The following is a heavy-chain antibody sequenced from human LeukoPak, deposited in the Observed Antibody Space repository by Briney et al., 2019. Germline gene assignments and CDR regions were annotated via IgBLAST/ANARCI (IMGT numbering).Heavy chain of an antibody. D-gene: IGHD2-21*02. CDR2: ISGSGGST. Sequence: GGSLKLSCAASGFTFSSYAMSWVRQAPGKGLEWVSAISGSGGSTYYADSVKGRFTISRDNSKNTLYLRMNSLRAEDTAVYYCAKRTAPTFDYWGQGTLVTVSS. CDR3: AKRTAPTFDY. CDR1: GFTFSSYA. V-gene: IGHV3-23*01. J-gene: IGHJ4*02.